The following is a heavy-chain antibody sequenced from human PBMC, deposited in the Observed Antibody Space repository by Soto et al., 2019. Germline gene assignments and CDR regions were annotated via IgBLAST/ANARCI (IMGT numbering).Heavy chain of an antibody. V-gene: IGHV4-59*01. Sequence: TLSLTCTVSGGSISSYYWSWIRQPPGKGLEWIGYIYYSGSTNYNPSLKSRVTITVNTSKNQISLKLNYVTAADTAVFYFARGDPLLWFGEKVYYGMDVWVQGTTVTVSS. CDR3: ARGDPLLWFGEKVYYGMDV. CDR2: IYYSGST. J-gene: IGHJ6*02. CDR1: GGSISSYY. D-gene: IGHD3-10*01.